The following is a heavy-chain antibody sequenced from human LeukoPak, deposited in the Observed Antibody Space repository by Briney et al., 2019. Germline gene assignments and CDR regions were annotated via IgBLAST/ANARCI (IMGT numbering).Heavy chain of an antibody. V-gene: IGHV3-30-3*01. CDR3: ASHRNSGSFSWTFDY. D-gene: IGHD1-26*01. CDR2: ISYDGSNK. J-gene: IGHJ4*02. CDR1: GFTFSSYA. Sequence: GGSLRLSCAASGFTFSSYAMHWVRQAPGKGLEWVAVISYDGSNKYYADSVKGRFTISRDNSKNTLYLQMNSLRAEDTAVYYCASHRNSGSFSWTFDYWGQGTQVTVSS.